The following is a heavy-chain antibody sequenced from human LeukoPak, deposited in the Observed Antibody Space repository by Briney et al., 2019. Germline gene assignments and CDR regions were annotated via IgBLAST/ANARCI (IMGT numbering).Heavy chain of an antibody. CDR1: GGSISSSSYY. D-gene: IGHD3-3*01. V-gene: IGHV4-39*07. CDR3: AKPYYRSGTGGFDS. CDR2: IYYSGST. Sequence: SETLSLTCTVSGGSISSSSYYWGWIRQPPGKGLEWIGGIYYSGSTYYNPSLKSRVTISVDTSKNQFSLKLSSVTAADTAVYYCAKPYYRSGTGGFDSWGQGTLVTVSS. J-gene: IGHJ4*02.